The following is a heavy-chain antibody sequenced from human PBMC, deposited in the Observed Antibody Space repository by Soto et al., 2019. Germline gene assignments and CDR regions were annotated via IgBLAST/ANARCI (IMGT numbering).Heavy chain of an antibody. V-gene: IGHV3-30*18. CDR3: AKGISYVQSPVDQ. CDR2: ISYDGSNK. D-gene: IGHD3-10*02. CDR1: GFTFISYG. Sequence: GGSLRLSCAASGFTFISYGMYWVRQAPGKGLEWVAVISYDGSNKYYADSVKGRFTISRDNSKNTLYLQMDSLRAEDTAVYYCAKGISYVQSPVDQWGQGTLVTVSS. J-gene: IGHJ4*02.